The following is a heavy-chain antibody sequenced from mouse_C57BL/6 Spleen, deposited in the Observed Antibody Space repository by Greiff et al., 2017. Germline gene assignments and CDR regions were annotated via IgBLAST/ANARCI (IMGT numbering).Heavy chain of an antibody. CDR1: GYAFSSYW. Sequence: VMLVESGAELVKPGASVKISCKASGYAFSSYWMNWVKQRPGKGLEWIGQIYPGDGDTNYNGKFKGKATLTADKSSSTAYMQLSSLTSEDSAVYFCARKDSNQFAYWGQGTLVTVSA. J-gene: IGHJ3*01. V-gene: IGHV1-80*01. CDR3: ARKDSNQFAY. CDR2: IYPGDGDT. D-gene: IGHD2-5*01.